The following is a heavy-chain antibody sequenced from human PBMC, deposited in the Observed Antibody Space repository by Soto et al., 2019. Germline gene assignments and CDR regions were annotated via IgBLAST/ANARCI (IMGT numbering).Heavy chain of an antibody. CDR2: IDWDDDK. CDR3: ARILWCGEGGYYYYGMDV. V-gene: IGHV2-70*11. Sequence: SPTLVNPTQTLTLTCTFSGFSLSTSGICVNWIRQPPGKALEWLARIDWDDDKYYSTSLKTRLTISKDISKNQVVLIMTIMDPVDTATYYCARILWCGEGGYYYYGMDVWGQGTTVTVSS. J-gene: IGHJ6*02. CDR1: GFSLSTSGIC. D-gene: IGHD2-21*01.